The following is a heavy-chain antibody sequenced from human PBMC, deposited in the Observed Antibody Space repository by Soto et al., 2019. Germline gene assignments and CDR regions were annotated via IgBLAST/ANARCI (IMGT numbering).Heavy chain of an antibody. CDR3: ARDLLFDY. J-gene: IGHJ4*02. V-gene: IGHV4-61*01. CDR2: IYYSGST. Sequence: SETLSLTCTVSGGSVSSGSYYWSWIRQPPGKGLEWIGYIYYSGSTNYNPSLKSRVTISVDTSKNQLSLKLSSVTAADTAVYYCARDLLFDYWGQGTLVTVSS. CDR1: GGSVSSGSYY.